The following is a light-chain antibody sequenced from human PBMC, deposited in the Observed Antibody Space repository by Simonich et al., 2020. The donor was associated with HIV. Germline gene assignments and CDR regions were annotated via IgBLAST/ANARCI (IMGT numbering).Light chain of an antibody. J-gene: IGKJ2*01. CDR1: QSINTY. CDR2: AAS. V-gene: IGKV1-39*01. CDR3: QQSYITLPYT. Sequence: DIQMTQSPSSLSASLGDRVTITCRASQSINTYLNWYKHKPGKAPKLLIYAASSLQGGVPSRFSGSGSGTDFTLTISSLQPEDFATYYCQQSYITLPYTFGQGTKLEIK.